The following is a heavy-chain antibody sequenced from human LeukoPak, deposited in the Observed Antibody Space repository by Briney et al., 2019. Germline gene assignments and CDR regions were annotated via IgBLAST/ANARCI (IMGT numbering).Heavy chain of an antibody. V-gene: IGHV3-48*04. CDR3: ARASSAYGDYGGY. CDR1: GFTFSSYS. CDR2: ISSSSSTI. Sequence: PGGSLRLSCAASGFTFSSYSMNWVRQAPGKGLEGGSYISSSSSTIYYADSVKGRFTISRDNAKNSLYLQMNSLRAEDTAVYYCARASSAYGDYGGYWGQGTLVTVYS. J-gene: IGHJ4*02. D-gene: IGHD4-17*01.